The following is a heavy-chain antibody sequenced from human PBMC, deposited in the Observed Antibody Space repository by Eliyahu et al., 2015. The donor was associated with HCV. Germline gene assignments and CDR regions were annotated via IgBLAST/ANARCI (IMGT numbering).Heavy chain of an antibody. CDR1: GFTFXXYX. CDR3: ARDRFLEWLLYREEGFDY. J-gene: IGHJ4*02. V-gene: IGHV3-21*01. Sequence: EVQLVESGGGLVKPGGSLRLSCAASGFTFXXYXXNGVRQAPGKGLGWVSSISSSSSYIYYADSVKGRFTISRDNAKNSLYLQMNSLRAEDTAVYYCARDRFLEWLLYREEGFDYWGQGTLVTVSS. D-gene: IGHD3-3*01. CDR2: ISSSSSYI.